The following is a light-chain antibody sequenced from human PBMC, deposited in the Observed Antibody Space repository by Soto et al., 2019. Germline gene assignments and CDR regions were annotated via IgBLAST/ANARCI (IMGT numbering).Light chain of an antibody. J-gene: IGKJ1*01. CDR1: QSVSSN. CDR3: QQYNNWPPAT. Sequence: EIVMTHAPSTLSLSPVERATVSCRASQSVSSNLAWYQQKPGQAPRLLIYGASTRDTGIPARFSGSGSGTEFTLTISSLQSEDFAVYYCQQYNNWPPATFGQGTKVDIK. V-gene: IGKV3-15*01. CDR2: GAS.